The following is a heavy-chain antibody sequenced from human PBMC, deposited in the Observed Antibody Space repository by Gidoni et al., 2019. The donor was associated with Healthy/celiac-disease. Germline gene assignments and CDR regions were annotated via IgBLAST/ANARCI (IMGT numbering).Heavy chain of an antibody. CDR1: GFTFSSYW. J-gene: IGHJ3*02. CDR2: IKQDGSEK. V-gene: IGHV3-7*01. CDR3: ARSPGIAAAGAFDI. Sequence: EVQLVESGGGLVQPGGSLRLSCAASGFTFSSYWMSWVRQAPGKGLEWVANIKQDGSEKYYVDSVKGRFTISRDNAKNSLYLQMNSLRAEDTAVYYCARSPGIAAAGAFDIWGQGTMVTVSS. D-gene: IGHD6-13*01.